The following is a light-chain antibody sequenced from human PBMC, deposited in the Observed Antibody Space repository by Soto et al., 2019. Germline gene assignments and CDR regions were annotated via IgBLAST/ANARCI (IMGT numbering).Light chain of an antibody. CDR1: QSVSSW. J-gene: IGKJ1*01. Sequence: DIRMTQSPSTLSASVGDRVTITCRASQSVSSWLAWYQQIPGKAPKLLIYKASILESGVPLRFSGSGSGTEFTLTIDSLQPDDFATYYCQQYASSFRTFGQGTKV. CDR3: QQYASSFRT. V-gene: IGKV1-5*03. CDR2: KAS.